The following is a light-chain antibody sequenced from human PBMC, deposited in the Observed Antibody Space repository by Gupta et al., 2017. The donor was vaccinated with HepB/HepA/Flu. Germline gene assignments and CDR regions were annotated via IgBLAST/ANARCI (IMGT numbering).Light chain of an antibody. J-gene: IGKJ1*01. V-gene: IGKV3-15*01. Sequence: EIVMTQSPATLSVSPGERATFSCRASQSVSSNLAWYQQTPGQAPRLLIYGASTSATGIPARFSGSGSGIEFTLSIMRRQSEDFAIYCCHQDRNWARTFGEGTKVEIK. CDR3: HQDRNWART. CDR2: GAS. CDR1: QSVSSN.